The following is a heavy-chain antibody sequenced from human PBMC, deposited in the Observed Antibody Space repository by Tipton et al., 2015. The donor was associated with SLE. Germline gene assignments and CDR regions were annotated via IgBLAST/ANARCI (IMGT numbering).Heavy chain of an antibody. CDR1: GGSISSHY. CDR2: IQFSGST. J-gene: IGHJ4*02. CDR3: ATHADRVY. Sequence: TLSLTCTVSGGSISSHYWSWIRQHPGKGLEWIGDIQFSGSTYYNPSLKSRVSISVDTSKNEFSLMLNSVTAADTAVYYCATHADRVYWGQGTLVTVSS. V-gene: IGHV4-59*06.